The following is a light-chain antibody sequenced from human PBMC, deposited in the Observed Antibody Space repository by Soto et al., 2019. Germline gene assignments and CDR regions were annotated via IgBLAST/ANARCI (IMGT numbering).Light chain of an antibody. V-gene: IGLV2-11*01. Sequence: QSALTQPSSVSGSPGQSVTISCTGTSSDVGGYNYVSWYQQHPGKAPKLVIYDVSKRPSGVPDRFSGSKSGNTASLIISGLQAEDEADYYYYSYACSYTFYVFGTGTKLTVL. CDR1: SSDVGGYNY. J-gene: IGLJ1*01. CDR3: YSYACSYTFYV. CDR2: DVS.